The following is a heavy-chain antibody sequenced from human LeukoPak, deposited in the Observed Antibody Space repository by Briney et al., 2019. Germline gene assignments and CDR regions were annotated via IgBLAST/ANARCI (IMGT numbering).Heavy chain of an antibody. V-gene: IGHV3-30*18. CDR3: AKDDGYYGGKGSFDY. J-gene: IGHJ4*02. CDR2: ISYDGSNK. D-gene: IGHD4-23*01. CDR1: GFTFSSYG. Sequence: GGSLRPSCAASGFTFSSYGMHWVRQAPGKGLEWVAVISYDGSNKYYADSVKGRFTISRDNSKNTLYLQMNSLRAEDTAVYYCAKDDGYYGGKGSFDYWGQGTLVTVSS.